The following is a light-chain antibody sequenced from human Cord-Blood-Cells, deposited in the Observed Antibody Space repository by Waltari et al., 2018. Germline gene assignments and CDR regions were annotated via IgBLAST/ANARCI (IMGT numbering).Light chain of an antibody. V-gene: IGKV3-20*01. CDR3: QQYGSSRT. Sequence: EIVLTQSPGTLSLSPGERATLSCSASQSVSSSYLAWYQQKPGPAPRLLIYGASSRATGIPDRFSCRGSGTDITLTISRLEPEDFAVYSCQQYGSSRTFGQGTKVGIK. CDR2: GAS. CDR1: QSVSSSY. J-gene: IGKJ1*01.